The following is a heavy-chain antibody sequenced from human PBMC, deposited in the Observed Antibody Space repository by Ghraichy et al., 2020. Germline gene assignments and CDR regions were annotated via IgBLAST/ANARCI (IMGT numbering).Heavy chain of an antibody. Sequence: SQTLSLTCTVSGGSVSSGSYYWSWIRQPPGKGLEWIGYIYYSGSTNYNPSLKSRVTISVDTSKNQFTLKLSSVTAADTDVYYCARAETYYCDFWSGPRCPDCYYYGMDVWGQGTTVTVSS. CDR1: GGSVSSGSYY. J-gene: IGHJ6*02. V-gene: IGHV4-61*01. CDR2: IYYSGST. CDR3: ARAETYYCDFWSGPRCPDCYYYGMDV. D-gene: IGHD3-3*01.